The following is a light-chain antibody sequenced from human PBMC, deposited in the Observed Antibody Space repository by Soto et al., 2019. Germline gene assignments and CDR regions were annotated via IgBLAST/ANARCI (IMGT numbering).Light chain of an antibody. Sequence: IQLTQSPSSLSASVGDRVTITCRASQGISSYLAWYQQKPGKAPKLLIYAASSLQSGVPSRFSGSGSGTDFTLTISSLQPEDFATYYCQQSYSTPGTFGQGTKLEIK. J-gene: IGKJ2*01. CDR3: QQSYSTPGT. V-gene: IGKV1-39*01. CDR2: AAS. CDR1: QGISSY.